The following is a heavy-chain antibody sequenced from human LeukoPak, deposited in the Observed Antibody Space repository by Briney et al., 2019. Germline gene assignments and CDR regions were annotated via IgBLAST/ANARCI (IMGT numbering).Heavy chain of an antibody. J-gene: IGHJ3*01. CDR2: LSDIDDST. D-gene: IGHD2-21*01. CDR1: GFTFSRYA. V-gene: IGHV3-23*01. Sequence: GGSLRLSCAASGFTFSRYAINWVRQPPGKGLEGVSSLSDIDDSTYYAQSVRGRFTISRDNSKNTVSLQMNRLGAEDTAVYYCAKDTRTVGGARNAFDVWGQGSMVTVCS. CDR3: AKDTRTVGGARNAFDV.